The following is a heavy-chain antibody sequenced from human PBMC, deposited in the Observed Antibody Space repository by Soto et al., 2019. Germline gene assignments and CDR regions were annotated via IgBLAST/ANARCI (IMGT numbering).Heavy chain of an antibody. CDR2: IYYSGST. V-gene: IGHV4-31*03. CDR1: GGSISSGGYY. CDR3: ARDPPMTTVSGGMDV. Sequence: SETLSLTCTVSGGSISSGGYYWSWIRQHPGKGLEWIGYIYYSGSTYYNPSLKSRVTISVDTSKNQFSLKLSSVTAADTAVYYCARDPPMTTVSGGMDVWGQGTTVTVTS. D-gene: IGHD4-17*01. J-gene: IGHJ6*02.